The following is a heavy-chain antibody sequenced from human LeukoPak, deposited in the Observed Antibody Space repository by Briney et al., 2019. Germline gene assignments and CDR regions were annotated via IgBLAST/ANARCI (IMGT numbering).Heavy chain of an antibody. J-gene: IGHJ6*02. CDR1: GYTFTSYY. Sequence: GASVKVSCKASGYTFTSYYMHWVRQAPGQGLEWMGIINPSGGSTNYAQKFQGRVTMTRDTSTSTVYMELSSLRSEDTAVYYCARDRAYYDFWSGYPYGMDVWGQGTTVTVSS. V-gene: IGHV1-46*01. CDR3: ARDRAYYDFWSGYPYGMDV. CDR2: INPSGGST. D-gene: IGHD3-3*01.